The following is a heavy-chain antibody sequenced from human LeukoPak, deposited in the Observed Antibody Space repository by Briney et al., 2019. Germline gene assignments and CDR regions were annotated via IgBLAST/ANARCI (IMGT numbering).Heavy chain of an antibody. CDR2: IYYSGNT. CDR3: ARDVRGVRGVVDY. Sequence: PSETLSLTCTVSGGSISSGDYYWSWIRQPPGKGLEWIGYIYYSGNTYYNPSLKSRVTISVDTSKNQFSLKLSSVTAADTAVYYCARDVRGVRGVVDYWGQGTLVTVSS. V-gene: IGHV4-30-4*01. D-gene: IGHD3-10*01. CDR1: GGSISSGDYY. J-gene: IGHJ4*02.